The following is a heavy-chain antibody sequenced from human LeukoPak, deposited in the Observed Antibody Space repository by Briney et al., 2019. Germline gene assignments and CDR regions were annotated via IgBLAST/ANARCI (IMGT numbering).Heavy chain of an antibody. J-gene: IGHJ6*03. CDR3: ARGAALDTLDYYYYMDV. Sequence: ASVKVSCKASGYTFTSYYMHWVRQAPGQGLEWMGIINPSGGSTSYAQKFQGRVTMTRDTSISTAYMELSRLRSDDSAVYYCARGAALDTLDYYYYMDVWGKGTTVTVSS. CDR1: GYTFTSYY. D-gene: IGHD3-9*01. V-gene: IGHV1-46*01. CDR2: INPSGGST.